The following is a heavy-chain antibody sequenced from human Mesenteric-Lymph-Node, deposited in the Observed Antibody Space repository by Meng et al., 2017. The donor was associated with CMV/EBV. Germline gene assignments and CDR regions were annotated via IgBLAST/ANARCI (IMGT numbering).Heavy chain of an antibody. D-gene: IGHD2-2*01. CDR1: GGSFSGYY. CDR3: AGDRGFGMPGRRGPSWFDP. Sequence: SETLSLTCAVYGGSFSGYYWSWIRQPPGKGLEWIGEINHSGSTNYNPSLKSRVTISVDTSKNQFSLNLNAVTATDTAVYYCAGDRGFGMPGRRGPSWFDPWGQGTLVTVSS. V-gene: IGHV4-34*01. J-gene: IGHJ5*02. CDR2: INHSGST.